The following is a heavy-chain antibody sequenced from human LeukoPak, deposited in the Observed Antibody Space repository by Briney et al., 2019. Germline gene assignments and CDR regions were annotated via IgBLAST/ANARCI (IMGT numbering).Heavy chain of an antibody. CDR3: ARVGGSYSAAFDI. D-gene: IGHD1-26*01. Sequence: GASVKVSCKASGYTFTGYYMHWVRQAPGQGLEWMGWINPNSGGTNYAQKFQGRVTMTRDTSISTAYMELSRLRSDDTAVYYCARVGGSYSAAFDIWGQGTMVTVSS. V-gene: IGHV1-2*02. CDR2: INPNSGGT. J-gene: IGHJ3*02. CDR1: GYTFTGYY.